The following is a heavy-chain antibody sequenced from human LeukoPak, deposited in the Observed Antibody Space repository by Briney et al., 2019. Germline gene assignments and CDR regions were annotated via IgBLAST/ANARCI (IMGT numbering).Heavy chain of an antibody. J-gene: IGHJ4*02. V-gene: IGHV4-59*12. D-gene: IGHD4-4*01. CDR3: ARKRGTTVVTRPFDY. Sequence: PSETLSLTCTVSGGSISSYYWSWIRQPPGKGLEWIGYIYYSGSTNYNPSLKSRVTITVDTSKNQFSLKLSSVTAADTAVYYCARKRGTTVVTRPFDYWGQGTLVTVSS. CDR2: IYYSGST. CDR1: GGSISSYY.